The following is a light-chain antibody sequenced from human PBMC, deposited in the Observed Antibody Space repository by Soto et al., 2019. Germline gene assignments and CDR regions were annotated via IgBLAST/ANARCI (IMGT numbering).Light chain of an antibody. V-gene: IGKV3-15*01. CDR3: HQYNHWPWT. Sequence: EIVMTQSPATLSVSPGETATLSCRASQSVSHYLAGYQQKPGQAPRLLLHGASTRATGIPARLSRSGSGTEITRTISSLQSEDFAVYYWHQYNHWPWTCGQGTKVEIK. CDR2: GAS. CDR1: QSVSHY. J-gene: IGKJ1*01.